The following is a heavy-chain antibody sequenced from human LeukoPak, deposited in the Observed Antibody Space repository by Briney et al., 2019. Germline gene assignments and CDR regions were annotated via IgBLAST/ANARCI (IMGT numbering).Heavy chain of an antibody. D-gene: IGHD2-15*01. CDR1: GFTFSSYA. CDR2: ISYDGSNK. Sequence: PAGGSLRLSCAASGFTFSSYAMSWVRQAPGKGLEWVAVISYDGSNKYYADSVKGRFTISRDNSKNTLYLQMNSLRAEDTAVYYCATLADCSGGSCVYYYYGMDVWGQGTTVTVSS. J-gene: IGHJ6*02. V-gene: IGHV3-30*03. CDR3: ATLADCSGGSCVYYYYGMDV.